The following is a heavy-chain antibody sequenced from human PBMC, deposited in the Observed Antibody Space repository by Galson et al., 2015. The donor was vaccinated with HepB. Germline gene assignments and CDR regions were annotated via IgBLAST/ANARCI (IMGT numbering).Heavy chain of an antibody. CDR2: IIPIFGTA. J-gene: IGHJ5*02. CDR3: ALVLTGYQPGGWFDP. D-gene: IGHD3-9*01. CDR1: GGTFSSYA. Sequence: SVKVSCKASGGTFSSYAISWVRQAPGQGLEWMGGIIPIFGTANYAQKFQGRVTITADESTSTAYMELSSLRSEDTAVYYCALVLTGYQPGGWFDPWGQGTLVTVSS. V-gene: IGHV1-69*13.